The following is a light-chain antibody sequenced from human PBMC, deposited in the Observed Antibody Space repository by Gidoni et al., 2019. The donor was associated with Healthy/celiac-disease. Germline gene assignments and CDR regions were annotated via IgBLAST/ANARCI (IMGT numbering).Light chain of an antibody. Sequence: DIQMTQSPSTLSASVGDRVTITCRASQSISSYLNWYQQKPGKAPQLLIYDASSLQRGVPSRFFGSGSSSAFSLPTISLQPPDVVTSYCHQRYSTPWTFGQGTKVEIK. CDR2: DAS. CDR1: QSISSY. CDR3: HQRYSTPWT. J-gene: IGKJ1*01. V-gene: IGKV1-39*01.